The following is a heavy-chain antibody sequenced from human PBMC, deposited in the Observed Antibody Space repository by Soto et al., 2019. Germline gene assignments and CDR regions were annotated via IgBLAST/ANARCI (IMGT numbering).Heavy chain of an antibody. Sequence: LSLTCTVSGGSISSYYWSWIRQPPGKGLEWIGYIYYSGSTNYNPSLKSRVTISVDTSKNQFSLRLSSVTAADTAVHYCARDPSIVGATIRSGWWFDPWGQGTLVTVSS. D-gene: IGHD1-26*01. V-gene: IGHV4-59*01. CDR1: GGSISSYY. CDR2: IYYSGST. J-gene: IGHJ5*02. CDR3: ARDPSIVGATIRSGWWFDP.